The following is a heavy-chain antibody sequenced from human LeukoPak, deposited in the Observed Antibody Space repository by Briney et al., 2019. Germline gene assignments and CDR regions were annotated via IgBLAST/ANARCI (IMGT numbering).Heavy chain of an antibody. Sequence: QPGGYLRLSCAASGFTLSSYWMTWVRQAPGKGLEWVANIKYDGSERDYVDSVKGRFTISRDNAKNSLYLQMNSLRAEDTAIYYCARDIAAAGLFFDYWGQGTLVTVSS. D-gene: IGHD6-13*01. CDR2: IKYDGSER. J-gene: IGHJ4*02. V-gene: IGHV3-7*01. CDR3: ARDIAAAGLFFDY. CDR1: GFTLSSYW.